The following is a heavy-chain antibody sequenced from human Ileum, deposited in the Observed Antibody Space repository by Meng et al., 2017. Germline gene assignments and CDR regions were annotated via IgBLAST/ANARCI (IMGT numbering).Heavy chain of an antibody. Sequence: QPPASDPGLVRPSETRSLTGSVSGDSCISGCYYWNWIRQSAGKGLEWIGYINYSGTAYYNASLGSRVSMSIDTSKNQFSLKLTSVTAADTAVYYCTRDQTSNGWGSFDSWGQGTLVTVSS. CDR2: INYSGTA. V-gene: IGHV4-61*01. J-gene: IGHJ4*02. CDR3: TRDQTSNGWGSFDS. CDR1: GDSCISGCYY. D-gene: IGHD7-27*01.